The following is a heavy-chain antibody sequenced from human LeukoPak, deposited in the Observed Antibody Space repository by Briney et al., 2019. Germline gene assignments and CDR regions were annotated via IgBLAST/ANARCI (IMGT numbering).Heavy chain of an antibody. CDR1: GGSISSNGYY. D-gene: IGHD3-22*01. V-gene: IGHV4-31*03. CDR2: IYYSGST. J-gene: IGHJ4*01. CDR3: ASHDHSGSWN. Sequence: SETLSLTCTVSGGSISSNGYYWRWSRQHPGKGLEWIGYIYYSGSTSYSPSLKSRVTISVDTSKNQFSLKLSSVPAADTAVYHCASHDHSGSWNWGPGTLVTVSS.